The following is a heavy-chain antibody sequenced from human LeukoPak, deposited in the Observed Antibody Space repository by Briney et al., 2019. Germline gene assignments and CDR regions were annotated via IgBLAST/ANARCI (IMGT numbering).Heavy chain of an antibody. V-gene: IGHV1-69*05. CDR1: GGTFSSYA. J-gene: IGHJ4*02. CDR2: IIPIFGTA. CDR3: AASGYSTSPLDY. Sequence: GASVKVSCKASGGTFSSYAFSWVRQAPGQGLEWMGRIIPIFGTANYAQKFQGRVTITTDESTSTAYMELSSLRSEDTAVYYCAASGYSTSPLDYWGQGTLVTVSS. D-gene: IGHD3-22*01.